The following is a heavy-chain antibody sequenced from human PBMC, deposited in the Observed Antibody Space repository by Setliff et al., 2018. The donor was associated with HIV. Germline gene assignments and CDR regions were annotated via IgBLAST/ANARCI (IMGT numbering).Heavy chain of an antibody. Sequence: ASVKVSCKASGYTFTNYALHWVRQAPGQRLEWMGWINAGNGNTKYSQKFQGRVTITRDTSASTAYMELSSLRSEDTAVYYCARPDSRWYARGRDPLYGMDVWGQGTTVTVSS. V-gene: IGHV1-3*01. CDR2: INAGNGNT. J-gene: IGHJ6*02. D-gene: IGHD6-13*01. CDR3: ARPDSRWYARGRDPLYGMDV. CDR1: GYTFTNYA.